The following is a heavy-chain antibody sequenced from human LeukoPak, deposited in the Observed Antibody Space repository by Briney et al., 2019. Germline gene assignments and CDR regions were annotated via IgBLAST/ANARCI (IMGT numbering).Heavy chain of an antibody. Sequence: PSETLCLTCAVYVGSFSGYYWSWIRHPPGKGREWVGEIHHSGSPNYNPYLTSRVTLSVEPSKHQFSLRLSSVTASRTAVYYCAVSVDRDFLQQLPNGGWFDPWGHGTLVTVSS. CDR2: IHHSGSP. V-gene: IGHV4-34*01. CDR1: VGSFSGYY. CDR3: AVSVDRDFLQQLPNGGWFDP. D-gene: IGHD6-13*01. J-gene: IGHJ5*02.